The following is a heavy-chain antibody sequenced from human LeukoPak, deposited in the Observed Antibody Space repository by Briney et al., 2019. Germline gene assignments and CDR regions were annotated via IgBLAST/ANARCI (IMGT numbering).Heavy chain of an antibody. CDR1: GFTLNSNA. CDR3: AKEEVPNDY. Sequence: GGSLRPSCAVSGFTLNSNAMCWVRQAPGKGLEWVSGISRMGVTTYYADSVKGRFTISRDTSKNTLYLQMNTLRPEDTAVYYCAKEEVPNDYWGQGTLVTVSS. CDR2: ISRMGVTT. J-gene: IGHJ4*02. D-gene: IGHD2-2*01. V-gene: IGHV3-23*01.